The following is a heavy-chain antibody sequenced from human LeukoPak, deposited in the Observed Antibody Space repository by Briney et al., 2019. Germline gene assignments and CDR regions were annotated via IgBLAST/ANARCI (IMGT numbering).Heavy chain of an antibody. D-gene: IGHD6-19*01. CDR2: ISGGST. Sequence: PGGSLRLSCAASGITFSSDVMSWVRQAPGKGLEWVSAISGGSTYYAGSVKGRFTISRDNSKNTLYLQMNSLRAEDTAVYYCAKDCAWYSSGHGVDYWGQGTLVTVSS. J-gene: IGHJ4*02. V-gene: IGHV3-23*01. CDR3: AKDCAWYSSGHGVDY. CDR1: GITFSSDV.